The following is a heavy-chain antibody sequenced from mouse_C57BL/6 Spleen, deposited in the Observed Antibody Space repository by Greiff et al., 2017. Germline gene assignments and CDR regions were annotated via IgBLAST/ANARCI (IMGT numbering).Heavy chain of an antibody. V-gene: IGHV1-80*01. CDR2: IFPGDGDT. CDR3: ARSGDYPWYFDV. J-gene: IGHJ1*03. CDR1: GYAFSSYW. D-gene: IGHD2-4*01. Sequence: QVQLQQSGAELVKPGASVQISCKASGYAFSSYWMNWVKQRPGKGLEWIGQIFPGDGDTNYNGKFKGKATLTADKSSSTAYMQLSSLTSEDSAVYFCARSGDYPWYFDVWGTGTTVTVSS.